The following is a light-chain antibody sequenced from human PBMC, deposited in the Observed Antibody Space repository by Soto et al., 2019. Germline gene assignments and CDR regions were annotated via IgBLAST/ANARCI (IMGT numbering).Light chain of an antibody. Sequence: VLTQPASVSGSPGQSITISCTGTSSDVGGYNYVSWYQQHPGKAPKLMIYDVSNRPSGVSNRFSGSKSGNTASLTISGLQAEDEADYYCSSYTSSSTNYVFGTGTKVTVL. V-gene: IGLV2-14*01. CDR3: SSYTSSSTNYV. CDR2: DVS. J-gene: IGLJ1*01. CDR1: SSDVGGYNY.